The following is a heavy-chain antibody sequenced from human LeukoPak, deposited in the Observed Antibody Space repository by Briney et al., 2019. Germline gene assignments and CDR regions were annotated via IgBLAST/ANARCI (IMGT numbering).Heavy chain of an antibody. V-gene: IGHV3-21*01. J-gene: IGHJ6*02. Sequence: PGGSLRLSCAASGFTFSSYSMNWVRQAPGKGLEWVSSISSSSSYIYYADSVKGRFTISRDNAKNSLYLQMNSLRAEDTAAYYCARDGQQLAPYTMDVWGQGTTVTVSS. CDR2: ISSSSSYI. CDR1: GFTFSSYS. CDR3: ARDGQQLAPYTMDV. D-gene: IGHD6-13*01.